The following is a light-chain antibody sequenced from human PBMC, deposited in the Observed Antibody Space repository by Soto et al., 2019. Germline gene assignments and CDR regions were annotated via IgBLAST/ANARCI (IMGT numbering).Light chain of an antibody. CDR3: SSYTTTSTLLV. J-gene: IGLJ3*02. V-gene: IGLV2-14*01. CDR2: DVS. CDR1: SSDVGGYNY. Sequence: QSALTQPASVTGSPGQSITISCTGTSSDVGGYNYVSWYQQHPGKAPKLMIYDVSSRPSGGSNRFSGSKSGNTASLTISGRQDEDEADYYCSSYTTTSTLLVFGGGTKLPVL.